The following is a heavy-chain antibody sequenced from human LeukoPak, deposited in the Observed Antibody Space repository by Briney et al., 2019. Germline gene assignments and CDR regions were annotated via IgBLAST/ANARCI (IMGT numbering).Heavy chain of an antibody. Sequence: GESLKISCKGSGYSFTSYWIGWVRHMPGKGLEWMGIIYPGDSATRYSPSFQGQVTISADKSISTAYLQSSSLKASDTAMYYCARPKYSRGWYGLDYWGQGTLVTVSS. CDR3: ARPKYSRGWYGLDY. J-gene: IGHJ4*02. CDR1: GYSFTSYW. D-gene: IGHD6-19*01. V-gene: IGHV5-51*01. CDR2: IYPGDSAT.